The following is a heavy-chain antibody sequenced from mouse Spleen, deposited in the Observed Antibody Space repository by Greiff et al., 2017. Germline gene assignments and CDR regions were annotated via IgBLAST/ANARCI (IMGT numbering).Heavy chain of an antibody. V-gene: IGHV1-59*01. Sequence: QVQLQQSGAELVRPGTSVKLSCKASGYTFTSYWMHWVKQRPGQGLEWIGVIDPSDSYTNYNQKFKGKATLTVDTSSSTAYMQLSSLTSEDSAVYYCARSGANWDWFAYWGQGTLVTVSA. CDR1: GYTFTSYW. D-gene: IGHD4-1*01. J-gene: IGHJ3*01. CDR3: ARSGANWDWFAY. CDR2: IDPSDSYT.